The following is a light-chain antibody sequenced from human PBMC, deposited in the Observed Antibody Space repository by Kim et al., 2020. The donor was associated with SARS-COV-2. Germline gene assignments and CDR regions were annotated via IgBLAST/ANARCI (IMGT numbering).Light chain of an antibody. Sequence: SASIGDRVTITGRARQSINSWLAWYQQKPGKAPTLLIYKASSLESGVPSRFSGSESGTEFTLTISSLQPDDFATYYCHQYKTYPYTFGQGTKLEI. CDR3: HQYKTYPYT. J-gene: IGKJ2*01. CDR2: KAS. CDR1: QSINSW. V-gene: IGKV1-5*03.